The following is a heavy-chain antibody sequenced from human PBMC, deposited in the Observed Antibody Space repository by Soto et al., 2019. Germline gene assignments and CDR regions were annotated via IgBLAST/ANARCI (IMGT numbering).Heavy chain of an antibody. Sequence: QVQLVQSGAEVKKPWSSVKVSCKASGGTFSSYAISWVRQAPGQGLEWMGGIIPIFGTANYAQKFQGRVTITADESTSTAYMELSSLRSEDTAVYYCARGVDCSGGSCYSSFAFDYWGQGTLVTVSS. CDR3: ARGVDCSGGSCYSSFAFDY. CDR1: GGTFSSYA. D-gene: IGHD2-15*01. J-gene: IGHJ4*02. CDR2: IIPIFGTA. V-gene: IGHV1-69*01.